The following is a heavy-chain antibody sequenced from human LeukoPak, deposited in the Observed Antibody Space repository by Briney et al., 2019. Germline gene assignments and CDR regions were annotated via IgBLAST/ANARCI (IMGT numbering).Heavy chain of an antibody. CDR1: RFTLRSYA. V-gene: IGHV3-30*18. D-gene: IGHD3-10*01. J-gene: IGHJ6*03. CDR2: IPYDGSNK. Sequence: PGGSLRLSCAASRFTLRSYAMHWVRQAPGKGLEWVAVIPYDGSNKYFGDSVKGRFTISRDNSKNTLYLQMDRLRAEDTAIYYCAKAVTSDYHSLYYNYYMDVWGKGTTVTVSS. CDR3: AKAVTSDYHSLYYNYYMDV.